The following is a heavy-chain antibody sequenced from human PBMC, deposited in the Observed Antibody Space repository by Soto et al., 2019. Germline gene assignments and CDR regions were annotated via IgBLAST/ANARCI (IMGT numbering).Heavy chain of an antibody. CDR2: IYHGGST. CDR1: CGSFRGYY. CDR3: ARSHSATWLFDY. D-gene: IGHD2-15*01. V-gene: IGHV4-34*01. Sequence: PSETLSLTCAVYCGSFRGYYWSWIRQPPGKGLEYIGGIYHGGSTYYNPSLKSRVTLSVDTSQNQFFLRLTSVTAADTAVYYCARSHSATWLFDYWGLGTQVTVSS. J-gene: IGHJ4*02.